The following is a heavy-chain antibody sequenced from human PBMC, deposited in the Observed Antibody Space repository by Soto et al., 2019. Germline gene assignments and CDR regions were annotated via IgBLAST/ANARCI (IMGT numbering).Heavy chain of an antibody. CDR3: ASYYRIFNYYYGMDV. V-gene: IGHV5-10-1*01. CDR1: GYSFTSYW. CDR2: IDPSDSYT. D-gene: IGHD3-10*01. Sequence: PGESLKISCKGSGYSFTSYWISWVRQMPGKGLEWMGRIDPSDSYTNYSPSFQGHVTISADKSISTAYLQWSSLKASDTAMYYCASYYRIFNYYYGMDVWGQGTTVTVSS. J-gene: IGHJ6*02.